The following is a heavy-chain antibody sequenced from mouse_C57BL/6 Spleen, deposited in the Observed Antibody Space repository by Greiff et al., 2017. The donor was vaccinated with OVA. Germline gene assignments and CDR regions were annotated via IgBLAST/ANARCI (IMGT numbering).Heavy chain of an antibody. V-gene: IGHV1-53*01. J-gene: IGHJ3*01. CDR1: GYTFTSYW. CDR3: ACSNYRGGWFAY. CDR2: INPSNGGT. Sequence: VQLQQPGTELVKPGASVKLSCKASGYTFTSYWMHWVKQRPGQGLEWIGNINPSNGGTNYNEKFKSKATLTVDKSSSTASMQLSSLTSEDSAVYYCACSNYRGGWFAYWGQGTLVTVSA. D-gene: IGHD2-5*01.